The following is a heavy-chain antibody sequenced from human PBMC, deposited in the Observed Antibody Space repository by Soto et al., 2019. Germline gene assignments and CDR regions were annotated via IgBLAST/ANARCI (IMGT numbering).Heavy chain of an antibody. CDR2: ISSSSSTI. V-gene: IGHV3-48*01. CDR3: ARDDFALGIDY. CDR1: GFTFSSYS. D-gene: IGHD1-26*01. J-gene: IGHJ4*02. Sequence: TGGSLRLSCAASGFTFSSYSMNWVRQAPGKGLEWVSYISSSSSTIYYADSVKGRFTISRDNAKNSLYLQMNSLRAEDTAVYYCARDDFALGIDYWGLGTLATSPQ.